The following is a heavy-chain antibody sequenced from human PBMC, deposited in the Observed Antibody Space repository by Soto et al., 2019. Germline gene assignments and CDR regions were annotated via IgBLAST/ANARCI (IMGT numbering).Heavy chain of an antibody. D-gene: IGHD2-21*02. CDR3: ARLPKGSVVTG. Sequence: VQLVESGGGVVSPGGSLRLSCVGSGFSFRGHSMNWVRQPPGKGLQWISYISSSSENIYYADSVKGRFTVSRDNAKNTLFLQMNSLRDDDSAIYYCARLPKGSVVTGWGQGSLVTVSS. J-gene: IGHJ4*01. CDR1: GFSFRGHS. CDR2: ISSSSENI. V-gene: IGHV3-48*02.